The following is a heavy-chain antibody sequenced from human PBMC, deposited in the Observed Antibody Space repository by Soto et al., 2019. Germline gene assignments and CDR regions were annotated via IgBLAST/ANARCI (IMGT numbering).Heavy chain of an antibody. CDR3: AKDKSTGEYSYYRYMDV. J-gene: IGHJ6*03. CDR1: GFNFENYA. D-gene: IGHD4-17*01. Sequence: EVLLVESGGGLVQPDRPLRLSCAASGFNFENYAMHWVRQAPGKGLEWVSGISWNSGQLDYAGSVRGRFTISRDNGKNSLYLEMNSLRPDDTALYFCAKDKSTGEYSYYRYMDVWGRGTTVIVSS. CDR2: ISWNSGQL. V-gene: IGHV3-9*01.